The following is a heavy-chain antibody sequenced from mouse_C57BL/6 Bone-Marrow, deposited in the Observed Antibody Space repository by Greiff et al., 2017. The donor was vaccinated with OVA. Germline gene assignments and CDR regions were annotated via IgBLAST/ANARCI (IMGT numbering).Heavy chain of an antibody. CDR1: GYTFTDYY. CDR2: IYPGSGNT. V-gene: IGHV1-76*01. J-gene: IGHJ2*01. Sequence: VQLQESGAELVRPGASVKLSCKASGYTFTDYYINWVKQRPGQGLEWIARIYPGSGNTYYNEKFKGKATLTAEKSSSTAYMQLSSLTSEDSAVYFCARTDYWGQGTTLTVSS. CDR3: ARTDY.